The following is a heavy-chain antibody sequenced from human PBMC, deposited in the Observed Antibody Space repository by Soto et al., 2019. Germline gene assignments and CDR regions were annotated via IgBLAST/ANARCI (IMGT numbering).Heavy chain of an antibody. CDR1: GFTFSSYA. J-gene: IGHJ4*02. Sequence: QVQLVESGGGVVQPGRSLRLSCAASGFTFSSYAMHWVRQAPGKGLEWVAVISYDGSNKYYADSVKGRFTISRDNSKNTLYLQMYSLRAEDTAVYYCARERIVATILDYWGQGTLVTVSS. CDR3: ARERIVATILDY. CDR2: ISYDGSNK. D-gene: IGHD5-12*01. V-gene: IGHV3-30-3*01.